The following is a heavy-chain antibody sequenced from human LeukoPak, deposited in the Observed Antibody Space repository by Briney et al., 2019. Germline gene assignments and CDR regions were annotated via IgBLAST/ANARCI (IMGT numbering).Heavy chain of an antibody. CDR2: INQDGSEK. V-gene: IGHV3-7*05. Sequence: GGSLRLSCVGSGFTLSSHWMSWVRQAPGKGPEWVTYINQDGSEKNYVDSVKGRFTISRDNAKNSLYLEMNSLRSEDTAVYHCATGGHYRGDWGQGTLVTVSS. J-gene: IGHJ4*02. D-gene: IGHD1-1*01. CDR1: GFTLSSHW. CDR3: ATGGHYRGD.